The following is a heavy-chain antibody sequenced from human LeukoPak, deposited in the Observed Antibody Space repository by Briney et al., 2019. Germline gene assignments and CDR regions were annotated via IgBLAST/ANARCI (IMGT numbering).Heavy chain of an antibody. CDR2: INHSGST. D-gene: IGHD3-10*01. Sequence: SETLSLTCAVYGGSFSGYYWSWIRQPPGKGVEWIGEINHSGSTNYNPSLKSRVTISVDTSKNQFSLKLSSVTAADTAVYYCARVGFIISPAINWFAPGGREPLVPVPS. CDR1: GGSFSGYY. J-gene: IGHJ5*02. V-gene: IGHV4-34*01. CDR3: ARVGFIISPAINWFAP.